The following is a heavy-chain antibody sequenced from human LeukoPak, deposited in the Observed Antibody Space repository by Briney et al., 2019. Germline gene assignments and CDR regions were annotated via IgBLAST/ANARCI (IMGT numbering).Heavy chain of an antibody. CDR2: IYYSGST. Sequence: PSETLSLTCTVSGGSISSYYWSWIRQPPGKGLEWIGYIYYSGSTNYNPSLKSRVTISVDTSKNQFSLKLSSVTAADTAVYYCARFKRAAAGPTDCWGQGTLVTVSS. D-gene: IGHD6-13*01. J-gene: IGHJ4*02. V-gene: IGHV4-59*01. CDR1: GGSISSYY. CDR3: ARFKRAAAGPTDC.